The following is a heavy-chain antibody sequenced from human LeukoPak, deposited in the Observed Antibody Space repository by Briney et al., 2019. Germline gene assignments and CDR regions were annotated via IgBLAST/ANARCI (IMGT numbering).Heavy chain of an antibody. V-gene: IGHV3-9*03. CDR1: GFTLDDYA. J-gene: IGHJ4*02. CDR2: ISWNSGSI. D-gene: IGHD4-23*01. CDR3: AKDMGYGGNSGPFDY. Sequence: GGSLRLSCAASGFTLDDYAMHWVRQAPGKGLEWVSGISWNSGSIGYADSVKGRFTISRDNAKNSLYLQMNSLRAEDMALYYCAKDMGYGGNSGPFDYWGQGTLVTVSS.